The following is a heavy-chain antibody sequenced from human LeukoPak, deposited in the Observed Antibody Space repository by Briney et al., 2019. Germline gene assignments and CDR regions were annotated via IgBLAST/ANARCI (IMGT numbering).Heavy chain of an antibody. V-gene: IGHV4-34*01. CDR2: IYYSGST. CDR3: ARRGYDDY. CDR1: GGSFSGYY. Sequence: SETLSLTCAVYGGSFSGYYWSWIRQPPGKGLEWIGSIYYSGSTYYNPSLKSRVTISVDTSKNQFSLKLSSVTAADTAVYYCARRGYDDYWGQGTLVTVSS. D-gene: IGHD5-18*01. J-gene: IGHJ4*02.